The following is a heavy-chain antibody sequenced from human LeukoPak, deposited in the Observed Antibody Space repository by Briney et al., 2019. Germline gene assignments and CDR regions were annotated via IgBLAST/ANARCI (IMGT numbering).Heavy chain of an antibody. CDR2: ISYDGSSK. D-gene: IGHD3-10*01. CDR1: GFTFSSYG. Sequence: PGGSLRLSCAASGFTFSSYGMHWVRQAPGKGLEWVAVISYDGSSKYYADSVKGRFTISRDNSKNTLYLQMNSLRAEDTAVYYCAKAYGSGSYYKAPYYYYYGMDVWGQGTTVTVSS. J-gene: IGHJ6*02. V-gene: IGHV3-30*18. CDR3: AKAYGSGSYYKAPYYYYYGMDV.